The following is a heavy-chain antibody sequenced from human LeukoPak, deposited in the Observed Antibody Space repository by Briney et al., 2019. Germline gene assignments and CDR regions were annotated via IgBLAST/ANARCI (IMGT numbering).Heavy chain of an antibody. CDR2: INPSSGGA. CDR3: ARVRDYSNSPFNWFDT. D-gene: IGHD6-6*01. V-gene: IGHV1-2*02. Sequence: ASVKVSCKASGYTFTANYMHWVRQAPRQGLEWMGWINPSSGGADYARKFQGRVTMTRDASITTVYMDLTRLRSDDTAVYYCARVRDYSNSPFNWFDTWGQGTLVTVSS. CDR1: GYTFTANY. J-gene: IGHJ5*02.